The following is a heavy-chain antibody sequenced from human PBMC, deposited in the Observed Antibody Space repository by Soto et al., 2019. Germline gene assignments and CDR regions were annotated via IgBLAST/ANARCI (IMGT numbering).Heavy chain of an antibody. CDR3: VGADWQRSGT. J-gene: IGHJ5*02. V-gene: IGHV3-7*01. CDR1: GFMFSAYW. Sequence: EVQLVESGGRLVQPGGSLRLSCAASGFMFSAYWMSWVRQDPGKGLEWVATISGCASDKFYVDSVKGRFPISRDDSKNSISLQMTSLRDEDTAVYWCVGADWQRSGTWGQGTLVTGSS. D-gene: IGHD6-25*01. CDR2: ISGCASDK.